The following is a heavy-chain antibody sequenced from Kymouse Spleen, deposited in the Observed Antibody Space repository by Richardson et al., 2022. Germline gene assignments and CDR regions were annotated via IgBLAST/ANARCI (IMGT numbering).Heavy chain of an antibody. CDR1: GGSFSGYY. V-gene: IGHV4-34*01. CDR3: ARDLYNWNYHDAFDI. CDR2: INHSGST. Sequence: QVQLQQWGAGLLKPSETLSLTCAVYGGSFSGYYWSWIRQPPGKGLEWIGEINHSGSTNYNPSLKSRVTISVDTSKNQFSLKLSSVTAADTAVYYCARDLYNWNYHDAFDIWGQGTMVTVSS. J-gene: IGHJ3*02. D-gene: IGHD1-7*01.